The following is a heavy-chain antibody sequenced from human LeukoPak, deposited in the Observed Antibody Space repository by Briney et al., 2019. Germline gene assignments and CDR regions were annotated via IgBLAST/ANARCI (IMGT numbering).Heavy chain of an antibody. CDR2: IYYSGST. CDR3: ARGAPARAYYDILTGFNY. Sequence: SETLSLTCTVSGVSISSYYWSWIRQPPGKGLEWIGYIYYSGSTNYNPSLKSRVTISVDTSKNQFSLKLSSVTAADTAVYYCARGAPARAYYDILTGFNYWGQGTLVTVSS. D-gene: IGHD3-9*01. J-gene: IGHJ4*02. V-gene: IGHV4-59*01. CDR1: GVSISSYY.